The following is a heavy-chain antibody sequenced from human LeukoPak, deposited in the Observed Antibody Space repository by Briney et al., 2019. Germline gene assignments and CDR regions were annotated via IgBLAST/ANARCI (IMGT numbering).Heavy chain of an antibody. CDR1: GYTFTSYY. J-gene: IGHJ3*02. Sequence: ASVKVSCKASGYTFTSYYMHWVRQAPGQGLEWMRIINPSGGSTSYAQKFQGRVTMTRDTSTSTVYMELSSLRSEDTAVYYCVRELPESDAFDIWGQGTMVTVSS. V-gene: IGHV1-46*01. CDR3: VRELPESDAFDI. D-gene: IGHD1-26*01. CDR2: INPSGGST.